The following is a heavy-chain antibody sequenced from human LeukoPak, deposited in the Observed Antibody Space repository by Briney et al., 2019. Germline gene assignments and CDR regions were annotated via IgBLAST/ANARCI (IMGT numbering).Heavy chain of an antibody. D-gene: IGHD2/OR15-2a*01. CDR3: VLMAGY. J-gene: IGHJ4*02. CDR2: INHSGST. Sequence: SETLSLTCAVYAGSFSGYSWSWIRRPPGKGLEWIGEINHSGSTNYNPSLKSRVTIFVDTSKKQFSLKLSSVTAADTAVYYCVLMAGYWGQGALVTVSS. CDR1: AGSFSGYS. V-gene: IGHV4-34*01.